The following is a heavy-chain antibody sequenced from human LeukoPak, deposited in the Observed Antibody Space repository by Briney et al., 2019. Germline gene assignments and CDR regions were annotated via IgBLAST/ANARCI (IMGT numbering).Heavy chain of an antibody. Sequence: GGSLRLSCAASGFTFSSYAMSWVRQAPGKGREWVSAISGSGGSTYYADSVRGRFTIPRDNSKNTLYLQMNSLRAEDTAVYYCAKVDPVWSGYYTVDYWGQGTLVTVSS. D-gene: IGHD3-3*01. J-gene: IGHJ4*02. CDR2: ISGSGGST. CDR3: AKVDPVWSGYYTVDY. CDR1: GFTFSSYA. V-gene: IGHV3-23*01.